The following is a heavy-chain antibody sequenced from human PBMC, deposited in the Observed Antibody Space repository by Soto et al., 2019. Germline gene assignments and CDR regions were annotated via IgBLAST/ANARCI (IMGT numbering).Heavy chain of an antibody. D-gene: IGHD3-16*01. J-gene: IGHJ4*02. V-gene: IGHV1-2*02. CDR3: AREASAMISLDY. Sequence: ASVKFSCKASGYIFTAYSMHWVRQAPGQGLEWVGWFNPNSGDTIYAQKFQGRVTLTGDTSISTAYMELYSLTSDDTAVYYCAREASAMISLDYWGQGTLVTVSS. CDR2: FNPNSGDT. CDR1: GYIFTAYS.